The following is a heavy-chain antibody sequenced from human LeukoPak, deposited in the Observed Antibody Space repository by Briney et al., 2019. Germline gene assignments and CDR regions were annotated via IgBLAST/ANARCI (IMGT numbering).Heavy chain of an antibody. D-gene: IGHD3-22*01. CDR3: AKSRGDYYYDSSGYYSPSDY. CDR1: EFTFNVYW. V-gene: IGHV3-74*01. J-gene: IGHJ4*02. CDR2: INGDGTMA. Sequence: GGSLRLSCAGPEFTFNVYWMPWVRQAPGKGLVWVSRINGDGTMADYADSVKGRFTISRDNAKNTLYLQMNSLRAEDTAVYYCAKSRGDYYYDSSGYYSPSDYWGQGTLVTVSS.